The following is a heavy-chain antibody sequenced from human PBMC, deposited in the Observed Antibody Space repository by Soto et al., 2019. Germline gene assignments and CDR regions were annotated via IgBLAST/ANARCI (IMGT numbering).Heavy chain of an antibody. J-gene: IGHJ4*02. CDR3: ARDFGMGFGVRGADS. Sequence: EVQLVESGGGLVQPGGSLRLSCAASGFTFSSYWMHWVRQAPGKGLVWVSRINSDGSTTTYAGSVKGRFTISRDNAKTTLFLQMNSRSAEVTAVYYSARDFGMGFGVRGADSWGQGTLVTVSS. D-gene: IGHD3-10*01. CDR2: INSDGSTT. CDR1: GFTFSSYW. V-gene: IGHV3-74*01.